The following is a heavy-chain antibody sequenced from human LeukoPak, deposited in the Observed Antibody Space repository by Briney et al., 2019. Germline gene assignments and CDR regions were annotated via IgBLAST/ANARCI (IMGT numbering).Heavy chain of an antibody. Sequence: SETLSLTCTVSGGSISSYYWSWVRQPPGKGLEWIGYIYYIGTTNYNPSLKSRVTISVDTSKNQFSLKLSSVTAADTAVYYCARGRPWTDPWGQGTLVTVSS. D-gene: IGHD3/OR15-3a*01. CDR3: ARGRPWTDP. CDR1: GGSISSYY. V-gene: IGHV4-59*12. CDR2: IYYIGTT. J-gene: IGHJ5*02.